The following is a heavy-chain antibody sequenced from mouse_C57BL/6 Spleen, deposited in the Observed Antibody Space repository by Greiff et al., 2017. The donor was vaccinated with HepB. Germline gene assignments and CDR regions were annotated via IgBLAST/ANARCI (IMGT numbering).Heavy chain of an antibody. J-gene: IGHJ4*01. D-gene: IGHD2-4*01. V-gene: IGHV6-3*01. CDR3: TGPLIYYDYDGMAYAMDY. Sequence: EVKLLESGGGLVQPGGSMKLSCVASGFTFSNYWMNWVRQSPEKGLEWVAQIRLKSDNYSTHYAEYVKGRFTISRDDSKSSVYLQMNNLRAEDTRIYYCTGPLIYYDYDGMAYAMDYWGQGTSVTVSS. CDR2: IRLKSDNYST. CDR1: GFTFSNYW.